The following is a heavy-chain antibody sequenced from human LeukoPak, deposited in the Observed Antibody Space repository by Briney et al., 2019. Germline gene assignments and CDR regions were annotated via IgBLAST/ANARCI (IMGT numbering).Heavy chain of an antibody. Sequence: GGSLRLSCAASGFTFSSYAMSWVRQAPGKGLEWVSAISGSGGSTYYADSVKGRFTISRDNSKNTLYLQMNSLRAEDTAVYYCAKDDYVDTAMVDAFDIWGQGTMVTVSS. CDR1: GFTFSSYA. V-gene: IGHV3-23*01. J-gene: IGHJ3*02. D-gene: IGHD5-18*01. CDR3: AKDDYVDTAMVDAFDI. CDR2: ISGSGGST.